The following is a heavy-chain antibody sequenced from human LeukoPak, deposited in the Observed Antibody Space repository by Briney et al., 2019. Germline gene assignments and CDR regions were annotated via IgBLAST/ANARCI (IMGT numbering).Heavy chain of an antibody. CDR1: GGSFSGYY. CDR3: ARGPGYYDNSGPWGY. CDR2: INHSGST. V-gene: IGHV4-34*01. Sequence: SETLSLTCAVYGGSFSGYYWSWIRQPPGKGRGGLGEINHSGSTNYNPSLKSRVTISVDTSKNQFSLQLSSVTAADTAVYYCARGPGYYDNSGPWGYRGQGTLVTVSS. D-gene: IGHD3-22*01. J-gene: IGHJ4*02.